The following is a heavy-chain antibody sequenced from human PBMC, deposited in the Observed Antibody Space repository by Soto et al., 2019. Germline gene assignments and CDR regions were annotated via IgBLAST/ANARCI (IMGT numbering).Heavy chain of an antibody. D-gene: IGHD5-12*01. Sequence: EVHLLESGGGLVQPGGSRRLSCAASGFSFTSKAMLWVRQAPAKGLEWVSVISSSGGSSYFADSVKGRFTISRDNSKNMLYLEMNSLRAEDTAIYFCAKGSIEYSASIDYWGQGTLVIVSS. CDR2: ISSSGGSS. V-gene: IGHV3-23*01. CDR1: GFSFTSKA. CDR3: AKGSIEYSASIDY. J-gene: IGHJ4*02.